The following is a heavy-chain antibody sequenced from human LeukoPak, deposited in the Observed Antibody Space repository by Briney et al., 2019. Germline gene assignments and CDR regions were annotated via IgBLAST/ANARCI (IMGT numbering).Heavy chain of an antibody. Sequence: ASVKVSCKASGYTFTGYYMHWVRQAPGQGLEWMGWINPDSGGTNYAQMFQGRVTMTRDTSIRTAYMELSRLTSDDTAVYYCARGWQGATASRAFHIWGQGTMVTVSS. CDR3: ARGWQGATASRAFHI. CDR2: INPDSGGT. V-gene: IGHV1-2*02. D-gene: IGHD1-26*01. CDR1: GYTFTGYY. J-gene: IGHJ3*02.